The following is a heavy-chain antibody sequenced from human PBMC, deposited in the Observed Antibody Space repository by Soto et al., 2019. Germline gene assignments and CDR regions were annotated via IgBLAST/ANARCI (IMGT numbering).Heavy chain of an antibody. V-gene: IGHV1-58*01. CDR2: IVVGSGNT. CDR1: GFTFTSSA. D-gene: IGHD3-3*01. CDR3: AAAVYYDFWSGYPKGFDY. Sequence: SVKVSCKASGFTFTSSAVQWVRQALGQRLEWIGWIVVGSGNTNYAQKFQERVTITRDMSTSTAYMELSSLRSEDTAVYYCAAAVYYDFWSGYPKGFDYWGQGTLVTVSS. J-gene: IGHJ4*02.